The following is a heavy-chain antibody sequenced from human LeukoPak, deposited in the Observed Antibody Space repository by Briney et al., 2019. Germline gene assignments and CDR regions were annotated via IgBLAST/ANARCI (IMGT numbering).Heavy chain of an antibody. J-gene: IGHJ4*02. V-gene: IGHV1-46*03. D-gene: IGHD3-3*01. Sequence: GASVKVSCKASGYTFTSYYMHWVRQAPGQGLEWMGIINPSGGNTSYAQKFQGRVTMTRDTSTSTVYMELSSLRSEDTAVYYCARDGESYDFWSGYYIGPFDYWGQGTLVTVSS. CDR2: INPSGGNT. CDR1: GYTFTSYY. CDR3: ARDGESYDFWSGYYIGPFDY.